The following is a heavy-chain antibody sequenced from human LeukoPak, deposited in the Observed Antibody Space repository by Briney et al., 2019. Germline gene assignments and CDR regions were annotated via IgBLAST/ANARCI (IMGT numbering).Heavy chain of an antibody. V-gene: IGHV3-7*01. D-gene: IGHD3-22*01. CDR1: GFTFSSYW. CDR3: ARESYYYDSSGPGGYYYYMDV. CDR2: IKQDGSEK. Sequence: GGSLRLSCAASGFTFSSYWMSWVRQAPGKGLEWVANIKQDGSEKYYVDSVKGRFTISRDNAKNSLYLQMNSLRAEDTAVYYCARESYYYDSSGPGGYYYYMDVWSKGTTVTVSS. J-gene: IGHJ6*03.